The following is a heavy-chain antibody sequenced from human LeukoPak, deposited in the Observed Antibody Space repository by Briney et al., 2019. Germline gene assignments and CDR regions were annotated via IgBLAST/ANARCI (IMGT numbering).Heavy chain of an antibody. D-gene: IGHD3-9*01. Sequence: PGGSLRLSCAGSGFTVSSNYMSWVRQAPGKGLEWVSVIYSAGDTYYANSVKGRFTISRDHSQNTLYLQMNSLRAEDTAVYYCAREAGDILTGGYIDVWGKGTTVTVSS. V-gene: IGHV3-66*02. CDR2: IYSAGDT. CDR1: GFTVSSNY. J-gene: IGHJ6*03. CDR3: AREAGDILTGGYIDV.